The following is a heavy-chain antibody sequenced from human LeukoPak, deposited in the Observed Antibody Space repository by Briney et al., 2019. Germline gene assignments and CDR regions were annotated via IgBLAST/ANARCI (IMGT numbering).Heavy chain of an antibody. Sequence: SETLSLTCAVYGGSFSGYYWSWIRQPPGKGLERIGEINHSGSTNYNPSLKSRVTISVDTSKNQFSLKLSSVTAADTAVYYCARGPYCTNGVCYKGLDYWGQGTLVTVSS. D-gene: IGHD2-8*01. CDR3: ARGPYCTNGVCYKGLDY. CDR2: INHSGST. J-gene: IGHJ4*02. V-gene: IGHV4-34*01. CDR1: GGSFSGYY.